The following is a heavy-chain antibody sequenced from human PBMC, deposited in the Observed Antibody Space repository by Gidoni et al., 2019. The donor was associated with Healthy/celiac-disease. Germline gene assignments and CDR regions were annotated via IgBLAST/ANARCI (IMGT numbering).Heavy chain of an antibody. CDR2: ISSSGSTI. Sequence: EVQLVESGGGLVQPGGSLRLSCAASGFTFSSYEMNWVRQAPGKGLEWVSYISSSGSTIYYADSVKGRFTISRDNAKNSLYLQMNSLRAEDTAVYYCARGCTSPFWSGYPPCGMDVWGQGTTVTVSS. J-gene: IGHJ6*02. CDR3: ARGCTSPFWSGYPPCGMDV. V-gene: IGHV3-48*03. CDR1: GFTFSSYE. D-gene: IGHD3-3*01.